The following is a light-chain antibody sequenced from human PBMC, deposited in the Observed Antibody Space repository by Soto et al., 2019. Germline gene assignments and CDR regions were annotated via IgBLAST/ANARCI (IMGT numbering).Light chain of an antibody. CDR1: QGIRNY. J-gene: IGKJ2*01. CDR3: LQHNSYPYT. V-gene: IGKV1-17*01. Sequence: DLQMTQSPFSLSASVGDRVTITCRASQGIRNYLGWFQQKPGEAPKRLIHATSSLVGGVPSRFSGSGAGTEFTLPSISLQPEDVATYYCLQHNSYPYTFGQGTKLEIK. CDR2: ATS.